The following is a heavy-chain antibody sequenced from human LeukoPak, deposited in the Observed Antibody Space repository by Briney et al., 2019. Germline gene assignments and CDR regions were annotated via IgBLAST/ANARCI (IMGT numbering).Heavy chain of an antibody. CDR2: IYTSGST. D-gene: IGHD3-10*01. CDR1: GGSISSYY. CDR3: ASSRITMVRGVILPYNWFDP. J-gene: IGHJ5*02. V-gene: IGHV4-4*07. Sequence: SETLSLTCTVSGGSISSYYWSWIRQPAGKGLEWIGRIYTSGSTNYNPSLKSRVTMSVDTSKNQFSLKLSSVTAADTAVYYCASSRITMVRGVILPYNWFDPWGQGTLVTVSS.